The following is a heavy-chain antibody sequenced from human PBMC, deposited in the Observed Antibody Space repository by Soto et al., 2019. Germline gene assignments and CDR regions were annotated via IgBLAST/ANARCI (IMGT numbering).Heavy chain of an antibody. J-gene: IGHJ5*02. CDR3: AKDYGDYVGWFDP. CDR1: GLTFSSNA. Sequence: EVQLLESGGGLVQPGGSLRLSCAASGLTFSSNAMSWVRQAPGKGLEWVSGISGSGGGTYYADSVKGRFTISRDNSKNTLYLQMNSLRVEDTAVYYCAKDYGDYVGWFDPWGQGALVTVSS. CDR2: ISGSGGGT. D-gene: IGHD4-17*01. V-gene: IGHV3-23*01.